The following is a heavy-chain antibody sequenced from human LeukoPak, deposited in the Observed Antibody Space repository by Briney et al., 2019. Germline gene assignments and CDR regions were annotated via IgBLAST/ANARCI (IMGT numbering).Heavy chain of an antibody. V-gene: IGHV4-39*01. CDR3: ARMTCGGGTCWWFDP. CDR2: IYYFGST. CDR1: GGSITSIHYY. J-gene: IGHJ5*02. D-gene: IGHD2-15*01. Sequence: SETLSLTCTVSGGSITSIHYYWGWIRQPPGKGLEWIGNIYYFGSTYYNPSLRSRVTISVDTSKNQFSLKLSSVTAADTALYYCARMTCGGGTCWWFDPWGQGTLVTVSS.